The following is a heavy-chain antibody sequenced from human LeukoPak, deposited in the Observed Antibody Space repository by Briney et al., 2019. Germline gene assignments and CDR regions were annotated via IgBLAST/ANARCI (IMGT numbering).Heavy chain of an antibody. J-gene: IGHJ4*02. Sequence: SETLSLTCAVYGGSFSGYYWSWIRQPPGKGLEWIGEINHSGSTNYNPSLKSRVTISVDTSKNQFSLKLSSVTAADTAVYYCERGVVKFSSSSSYPDYWGQGTLVTVSS. CDR2: INHSGST. CDR3: ERGVVKFSSSSSYPDY. V-gene: IGHV4-34*01. D-gene: IGHD6-6*01. CDR1: GGSFSGYY.